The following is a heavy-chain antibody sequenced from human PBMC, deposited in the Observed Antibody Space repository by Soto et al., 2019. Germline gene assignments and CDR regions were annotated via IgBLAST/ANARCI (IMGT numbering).Heavy chain of an antibody. J-gene: IGHJ6*02. V-gene: IGHV4-31*03. D-gene: IGHD3-10*01. Sequence: QVQRQESGPEMVKPSQTLSLTCTVSGGSINSGDYYWSCIRQHPGKALGGIGYIFYSGSTYYNPSLKSRVTISVFASKNQFSLKLSSVTAADTAVYYCARDLRGGSYGMDVWGQGTTVTVSS. CDR3: ARDLRGGSYGMDV. CDR1: GGSINSGDYY. CDR2: IFYSGST.